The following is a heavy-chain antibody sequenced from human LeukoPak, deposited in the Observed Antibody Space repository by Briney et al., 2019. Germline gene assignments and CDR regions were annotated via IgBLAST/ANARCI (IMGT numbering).Heavy chain of an antibody. CDR3: AKDGLMRFLDY. V-gene: IGHV3-30*18. CDR1: GFIFSSYD. CDR2: ISNDGNIK. Sequence: PGGSLRLSCAASGFIFSSYDMYWVRQAPGKGLEWVAVISNDGNIKQYADSVKGRFTISRDNSKNTLYLQMNSLRADDTAVYHCAKDGLMRFLDYWGQGTLVTVSS. J-gene: IGHJ4*02. D-gene: IGHD2-8*01.